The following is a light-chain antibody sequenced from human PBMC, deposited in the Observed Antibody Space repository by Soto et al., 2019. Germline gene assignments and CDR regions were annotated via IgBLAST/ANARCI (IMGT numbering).Light chain of an antibody. Sequence: VSTQSPGTLSLSPAERATLASRASQSVSSNYLAWYQQKPGQATRLLNYAASSRATGIPDRCSGRGAGTDFTLTISRLEPEDFAVYYCQQRGSSPQTFGQGTKVDI. V-gene: IGKV3-20*01. CDR2: AAS. CDR1: QSVSSNY. CDR3: QQRGSSPQT. J-gene: IGKJ1*01.